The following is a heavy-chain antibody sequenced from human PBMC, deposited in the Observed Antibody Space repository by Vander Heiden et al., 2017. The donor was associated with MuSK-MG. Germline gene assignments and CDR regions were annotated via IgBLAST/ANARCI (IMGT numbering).Heavy chain of an antibody. CDR2: VSGSSATT. J-gene: IGHJ4*02. CDR3: AKDGGYSSSWYYFDY. V-gene: IGHV3-23*01. D-gene: IGHD6-13*01. CDR1: GFTFSNYA. Sequence: EVQLLESGGGFVHPGGSLTLSCVASGFTFSNYAMSWVRQAPGKGLELISGVSGSSATTYYADSVKGRFTISRDNPQNTLYLQISSLRAEDTALYYCAKDGGYSSSWYYFDYWGQGALVTVST.